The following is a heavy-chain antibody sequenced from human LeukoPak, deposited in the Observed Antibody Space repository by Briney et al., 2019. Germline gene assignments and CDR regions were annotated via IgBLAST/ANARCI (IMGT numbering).Heavy chain of an antibody. CDR2: IDGTSGRT. Sequence: PGGSLRLSCAVSGFTFNSFAMTWVRQAPGLGLEWVSTIDGTSGRTWYADSVRGRFTISRDNSKDTLYLEMNSLRAEDTADYYCAKDSRLEGSTGFDYWGQGTLVTVSS. CDR3: AKDSRLEGSTGFDY. V-gene: IGHV3-23*01. J-gene: IGHJ4*02. CDR1: GFTFNSFA. D-gene: IGHD1-1*01.